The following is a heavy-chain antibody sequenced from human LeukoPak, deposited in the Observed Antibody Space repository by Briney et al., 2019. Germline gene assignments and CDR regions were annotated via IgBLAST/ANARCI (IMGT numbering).Heavy chain of an antibody. CDR2: ISYDGSNE. CDR3: AKVSSGWYRIQYYFDY. CDR1: GFTFSGYV. Sequence: GGSLRLSCAASGFTFSGYVMHWVRQAPGKGLEWVAIISYDGSNEYYADSVKGRFTISRDNSKNTLYLQMNSLRAADTAVYYCAKVSSGWYRIQYYFDYWGQGTLVTVSS. V-gene: IGHV3-30*04. J-gene: IGHJ4*02. D-gene: IGHD6-19*01.